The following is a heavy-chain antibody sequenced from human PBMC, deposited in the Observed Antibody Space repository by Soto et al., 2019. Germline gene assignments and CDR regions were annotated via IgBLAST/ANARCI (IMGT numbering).Heavy chain of an antibody. CDR3: ARGLAAYDFWSGSDDAFDI. Sequence: PGGSLRLSCAASGFTFSSYAMHWVRQAPGKGLEWVAVISYDGSNKYYADSVKGRFTISRDNSKNTLYLQMNSLRAEDTAVYYCARGLAAYDFWSGSDDAFDIWGQGTMVTVSS. V-gene: IGHV3-30-3*01. CDR1: GFTFSSYA. D-gene: IGHD3-3*01. CDR2: ISYDGSNK. J-gene: IGHJ3*02.